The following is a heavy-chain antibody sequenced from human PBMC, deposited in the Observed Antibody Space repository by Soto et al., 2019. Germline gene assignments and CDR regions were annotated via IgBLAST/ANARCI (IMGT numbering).Heavy chain of an antibody. V-gene: IGHV4-39*01. J-gene: IGHJ5*02. CDR1: GGSISSSSYY. CDR3: ARLVDMSSGWSGRRFDP. CDR2: IYYSGST. D-gene: IGHD6-19*01. Sequence: QLQLQESGPGLVKPSETLSLTCTVSGGSISSSSYYWGWIRQPPGKGLEWIGSIYYSGSTYYNPSLKSRVTISVDTSKNQFSLKLSSVTAADTAVYYCARLVDMSSGWSGRRFDPWGQGTLVTVSS.